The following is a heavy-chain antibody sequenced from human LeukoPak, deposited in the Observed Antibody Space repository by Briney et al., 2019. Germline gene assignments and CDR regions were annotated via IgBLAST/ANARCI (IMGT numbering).Heavy chain of an antibody. CDR2: ISSSSSYI. V-gene: IGHV3-21*01. D-gene: IGHD1/OR15-1a*01. Sequence: GGSLRLSCAASGFTFSSYSMNWVRQAPGKGLEWVSSISSSSSYIYYADSVKGRFTISRDNAKNSLYLQMNSLRAEDTAVYCCARDPNNPIYYYYYGMDVWGKGTTVTVSS. J-gene: IGHJ6*04. CDR3: ARDPNNPIYYYYYGMDV. CDR1: GFTFSSYS.